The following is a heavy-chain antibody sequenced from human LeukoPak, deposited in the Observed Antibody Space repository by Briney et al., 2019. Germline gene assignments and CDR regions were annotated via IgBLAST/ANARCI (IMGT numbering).Heavy chain of an antibody. D-gene: IGHD3-10*01. CDR3: TRGLSYYASGSYLY. CDR2: IRTKAYGGTT. Sequence: GGSLRLSCTASGFTLGDYVMSWVRQAPGKGLEWVGFIRTKAYGGTTQYAASVKGRFTISRDDSINVAYLEMNSLQTEDTAMYYCTRGLSYYASGSYLYWGQGTLVTVSS. V-gene: IGHV3-49*04. J-gene: IGHJ4*02. CDR1: GFTLGDYV.